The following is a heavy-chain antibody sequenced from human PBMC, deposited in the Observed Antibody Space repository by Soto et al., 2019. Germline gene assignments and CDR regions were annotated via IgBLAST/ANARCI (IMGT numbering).Heavy chain of an antibody. CDR3: AKAPSMIVVGDHYFDY. J-gene: IGHJ4*02. D-gene: IGHD3-22*01. CDR2: ISYDGSNK. V-gene: IGHV3-30*18. CDR1: GFTFSSYG. Sequence: GGSLRLSCAASGFTFSSYGMHWVRQAPGKGLEWVAVISYDGSNKYYADSVKGRFNISRDNSKNTLYLQMNSLRAEDTAVYYCAKAPSMIVVGDHYFDYWGQGTLVTVSS.